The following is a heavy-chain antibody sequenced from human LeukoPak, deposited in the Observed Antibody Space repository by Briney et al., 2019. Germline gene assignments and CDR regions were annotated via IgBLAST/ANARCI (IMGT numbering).Heavy chain of an antibody. V-gene: IGHV3-30-3*01. D-gene: IGHD1-26*01. Sequence: GRSLRLSCAASGFTFSIYAMHWVRQAPGKGLEWVAVISYDGSNKYYADSVKGRFTISRDNSKNTLYLQMNSLRAEDTAVYYCAREEELLPSNWGQGTLVTVSS. CDR2: ISYDGSNK. CDR3: AREEELLPSN. J-gene: IGHJ4*02. CDR1: GFTFSIYA.